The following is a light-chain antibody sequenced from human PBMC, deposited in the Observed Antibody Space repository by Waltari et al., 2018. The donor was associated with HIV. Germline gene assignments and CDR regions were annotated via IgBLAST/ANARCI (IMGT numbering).Light chain of an antibody. J-gene: IGLJ2*01. CDR3: QSYDSSLSASV. Sequence: QSVLTQPPSVSGAPGQRVTISCTGNNSNIGAGHDVHWYQQRPGTAPKVVMSLNTIRPSGIPDRFSGSKSDTSTSLAITGLQAEDEADYYCQSYDSSLSASVFGGGTKLTVL. CDR1: NSNIGAGHD. V-gene: IGLV1-40*01. CDR2: LNT.